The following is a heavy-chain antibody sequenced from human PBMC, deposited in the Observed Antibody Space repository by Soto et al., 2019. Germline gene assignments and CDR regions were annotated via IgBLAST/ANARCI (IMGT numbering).Heavy chain of an antibody. J-gene: IGHJ4*02. Sequence: PSETLSLTCTVSGGSVSSNSYSWGWIRQPPGKGLEWIGSIYYSGSTYYNPSLKSRVTISVDTSKNQFSLKLSSVTAADTAVYYCAGILWFGELADFDYWGQGTLVTVSS. CDR3: AGILWFGELADFDY. V-gene: IGHV4-39*01. D-gene: IGHD3-10*01. CDR2: IYYSGST. CDR1: GGSVSSNSYS.